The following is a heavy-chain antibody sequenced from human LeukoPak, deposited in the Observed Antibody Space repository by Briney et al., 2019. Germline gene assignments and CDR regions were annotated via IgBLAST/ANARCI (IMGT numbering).Heavy chain of an antibody. V-gene: IGHV3-73*01. D-gene: IGHD6-6*01. CDR2: IRSKANSYAT. Sequence: PGGSLRLCCAASGFTFSGAAMHWVRQASGKGLEGVGRIRSKANSYATAYAASVKGRFTISRDDSKNTAYLQMNSLKTEDTAVYYSTRFSSSSGWWFDPWGQGTLVTVSS. J-gene: IGHJ5*02. CDR1: GFTFSGAA. CDR3: TRFSSSSGWWFDP.